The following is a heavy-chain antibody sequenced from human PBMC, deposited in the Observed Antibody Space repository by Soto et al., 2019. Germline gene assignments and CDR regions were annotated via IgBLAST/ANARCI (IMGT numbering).Heavy chain of an antibody. Sequence: GVSLKIPWKVSGCSITSYLIGWVRQMPGKGLECMGIIYPGDSDTRYSPSFQGQVTISADKSISTAYLQWSSLKASDTAMYYCATANVSGRSPGGIRNLCTVSEVRGQGSTVTVSS. CDR2: IYPGDSDT. CDR1: GCSITSYL. J-gene: IGHJ6*02. CDR3: ATANVSGRSPGGIRNLCTVSEV. D-gene: IGHD2-21*01. V-gene: IGHV5-51*01.